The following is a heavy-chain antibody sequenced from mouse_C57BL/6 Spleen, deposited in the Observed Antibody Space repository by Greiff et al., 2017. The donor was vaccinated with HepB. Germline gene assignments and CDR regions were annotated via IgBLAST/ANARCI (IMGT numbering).Heavy chain of an antibody. J-gene: IGHJ2*01. CDR1: GYTFTSYW. CDR3: AKFYYGSKDFDY. D-gene: IGHD1-1*01. V-gene: IGHV1-64*01. CDR2: IHPNSGST. Sequence: VKLQQPGAELVKPGASVKLSCKASGYTFTSYWMHWVKQRPGQGLEWIGMIHPNSGSTNYNEKFKSKATLTVDKSSSTAYMQLSSLTSEDSAVYYCAKFYYGSKDFDYWGQGTTLTVSS.